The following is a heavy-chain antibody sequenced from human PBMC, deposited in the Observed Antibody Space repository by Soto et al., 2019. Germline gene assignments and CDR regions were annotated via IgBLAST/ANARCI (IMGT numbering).Heavy chain of an antibody. D-gene: IGHD3-10*01. V-gene: IGHV3-74*01. CDR3: ARSGSSNSGNCIDN. CDR1: GFTFSVYW. Sequence: EVQLVESGGGLVQPGGSLRLSCEASGFTFSVYWMHWVRQPPGKGLVWVSRINTDGSDTRYADSVKGRFTISRDNAENTLYLQINSLRADDTAVYYCARSGSSNSGNCIDNWGQGSLVTVSS. CDR2: INTDGSDT. J-gene: IGHJ5*02.